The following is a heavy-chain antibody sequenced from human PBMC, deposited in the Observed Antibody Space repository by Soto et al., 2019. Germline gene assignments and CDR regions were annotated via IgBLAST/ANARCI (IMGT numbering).Heavy chain of an antibody. CDR1: GFSFDDYT. CDR2: ITWDGGST. D-gene: IGHD6-19*01. CDR3: AKDINSSGWYSLDY. V-gene: IGHV3-43*01. Sequence: GGSLRLSCAASGFSFDDYTMHWVRQGPGKGLEWVSLITWDGGSTYYADSVKGRFTISRDNSKNSLYLQMNSLRTEDTALYYSAKDINSSGWYSLDYWGQGTLVTVSS. J-gene: IGHJ4*02.